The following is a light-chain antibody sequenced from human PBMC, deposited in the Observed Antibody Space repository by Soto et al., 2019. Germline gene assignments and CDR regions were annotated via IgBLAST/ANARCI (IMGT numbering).Light chain of an antibody. V-gene: IGLV2-14*01. CDR1: SSDVGGYNY. CDR2: EVS. Sequence: QSVLTQPASVSGSPGQSIAISCTGTSSDVGGYNYVSWYQQHPGKAPKLIIYEVSNRPSGVSNRFSGSKSDNTASLTISGLQPEDEADYYCYSYTSSSTWVFGGGTKLTVL. CDR3: YSYTSSSTWV. J-gene: IGLJ3*02.